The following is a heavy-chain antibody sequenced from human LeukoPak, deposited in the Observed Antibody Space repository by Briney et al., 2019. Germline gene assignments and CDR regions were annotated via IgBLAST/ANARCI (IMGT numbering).Heavy chain of an antibody. CDR3: AKDIIGWSFDY. CDR2: IGGDVCT. J-gene: IGHJ4*02. Sequence: GGSLRLSCEASGFTFSSNAMSWVRQAPGKGLEWVSGIGGDVCTHYADSVKGRFTISRDNSKNTMYLQMNSLRAEDTAVYYCAKDIIGWSFDYWGQGTLVTVSS. D-gene: IGHD2-15*01. V-gene: IGHV3-23*01. CDR1: GFTFSSNA.